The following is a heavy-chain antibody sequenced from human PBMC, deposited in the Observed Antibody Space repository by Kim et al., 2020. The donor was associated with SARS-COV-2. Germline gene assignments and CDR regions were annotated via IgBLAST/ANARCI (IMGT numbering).Heavy chain of an antibody. D-gene: IGHD6-19*01. J-gene: IGHJ6*02. CDR1: GYTFTTYS. Sequence: ASVKVYCKASGYTFTTYSIHWVRQAPGQRLEWMGWINGGNGNTKYSQNFQGRVTITRDTSASTAYMELSSLRSEDTAVYYCARDHEAVADTWYYYGMDVWGQGTTVTVSS. CDR2: INGGNGNT. V-gene: IGHV1-3*01. CDR3: ARDHEAVADTWYYYGMDV.